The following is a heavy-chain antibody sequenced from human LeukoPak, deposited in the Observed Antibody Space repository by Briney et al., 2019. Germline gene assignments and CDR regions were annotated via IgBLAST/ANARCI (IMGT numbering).Heavy chain of an antibody. V-gene: IGHV4-59*01. CDR3: ARDMVRGVIGAFDI. D-gene: IGHD3-10*01. CDR1: GGSIGSYY. Sequence: SETLSLTCTVSGGSIGSYYWSWIRQPPGKGLEWIGYIYYSGSTNYNPSLKSRVTISVDTSKNQFSLKLSSVTAADTAVYYCARDMVRGVIGAFDIWGQGTMVTVSS. CDR2: IYYSGST. J-gene: IGHJ3*02.